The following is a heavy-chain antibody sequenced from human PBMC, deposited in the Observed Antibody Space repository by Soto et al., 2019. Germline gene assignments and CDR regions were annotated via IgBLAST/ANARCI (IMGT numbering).Heavy chain of an antibody. CDR1: GYTFTSYA. Sequence: ASVKVSCKASGYTFTSYAMHWVRQAPGQRLEWMGWINPSGGSTSYAQKFQGRVTMTRDTSTSTVYMELSSLRSEDTAVYYCARVPFYYGSGSFMDVWGQGTTVTSP. D-gene: IGHD3-10*01. V-gene: IGHV1-46*01. J-gene: IGHJ6*02. CDR3: ARVPFYYGSGSFMDV. CDR2: INPSGGST.